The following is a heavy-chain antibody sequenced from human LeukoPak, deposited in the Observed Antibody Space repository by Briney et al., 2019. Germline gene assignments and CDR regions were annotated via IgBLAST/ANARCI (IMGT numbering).Heavy chain of an antibody. CDR1: GYSISSGYY. Sequence: SETLSLTCTVSGYSISSGYYWGWIRQPPGKGLEWIGSIYHSGSTYYNPSLKSRVTISVDTSKNQFSLKLSSVTAADTAVYYCARDFRDGDYGASLFDYWGQGTLVTVSS. CDR3: ARDFRDGDYGASLFDY. CDR2: IYHSGST. J-gene: IGHJ4*02. D-gene: IGHD4-17*01. V-gene: IGHV4-38-2*02.